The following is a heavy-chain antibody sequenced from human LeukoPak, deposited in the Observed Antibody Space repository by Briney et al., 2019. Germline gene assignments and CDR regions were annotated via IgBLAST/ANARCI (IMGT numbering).Heavy chain of an antibody. D-gene: IGHD3-10*01. J-gene: IGHJ5*02. CDR2: IFHSGSS. Sequence: PSQTLSLTCAVSGDSISSGDYSWSWIRQPSGKGLEWIGYIFHSGSSYYNPSLKSRVTISVDRSKNQFSLRLPSVTAADTAVYYCARELWFVNAPGSWFDPWGQGTLVTVSS. CDR3: ARELWFVNAPGSWFDP. CDR1: GDSISSGDYS. V-gene: IGHV4-30-2*01.